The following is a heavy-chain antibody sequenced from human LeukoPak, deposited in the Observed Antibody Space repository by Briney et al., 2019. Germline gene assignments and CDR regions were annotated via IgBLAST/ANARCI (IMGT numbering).Heavy chain of an antibody. V-gene: IGHV4-34*01. CDR2: INHSGST. D-gene: IGHD5-12*01. J-gene: IGHJ4*02. CDR3: ARSPYPGLRRRYFDY. CDR1: GGSFSGYY. Sequence: PSETLSLTCAAYGGSFSGYYWSWIRQPPGKGLEWIGEINHSGSTNYNPSLKSRVTISVDTSKNQFSLKLSSVTAADTAVYYCARSPYPGLRRRYFDYWGQGTLVTVSS.